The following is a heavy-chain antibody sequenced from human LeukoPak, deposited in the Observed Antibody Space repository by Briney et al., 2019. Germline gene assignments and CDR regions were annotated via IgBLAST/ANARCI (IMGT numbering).Heavy chain of an antibody. CDR2: ISSSSSYI. Sequence: GGSLRLSCAASGFTFSSYSMNWVSQAPGKGLEWVSSISSSSSYIYYADSVKGRFTISRDNAKNSLYLQMNSLRAEDTAVYYCARDGGWLLLDYWGQGTLVTVSS. V-gene: IGHV3-21*01. CDR1: GFTFSSYS. CDR3: ARDGGWLLLDY. J-gene: IGHJ4*02. D-gene: IGHD3-22*01.